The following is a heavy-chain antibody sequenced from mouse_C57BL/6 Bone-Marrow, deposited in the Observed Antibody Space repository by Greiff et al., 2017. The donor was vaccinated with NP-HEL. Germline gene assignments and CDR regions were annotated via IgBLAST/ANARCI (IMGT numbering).Heavy chain of an antibody. CDR1: GYTFTSYW. V-gene: IGHV1-55*01. CDR3: ARPSSYYYGSSPFAY. CDR2: IYPGSGST. Sequence: QVQLQQSGAEFVKPGASVKMSCKASGYTFTSYWITWVKQRPGQGLEWIGDIYPGSGSTNYIEKFKSKATLTVDTSSSTAYMQLSSLTSEDSAVYYCARPSSYYYGSSPFAYWGQGTLVTVSA. J-gene: IGHJ3*01. D-gene: IGHD1-1*01.